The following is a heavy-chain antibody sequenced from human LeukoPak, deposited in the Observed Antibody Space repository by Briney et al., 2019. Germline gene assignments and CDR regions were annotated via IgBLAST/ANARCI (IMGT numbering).Heavy chain of an antibody. V-gene: IGHV1-69*05. D-gene: IGHD6-13*01. CDR2: IIPIFGTA. Sequence: ASVKVSCKASRGTFSSYAISWVRQAPGQGLEWMGGIIPIFGTANYAQKFQGRVTITTDESTSTAYMELSSLRSEDTAVYYCARAQYSSSWTPYYYYMDVWGKGTTVTVSS. J-gene: IGHJ6*03. CDR3: ARAQYSSSWTPYYYYMDV. CDR1: RGTFSSYA.